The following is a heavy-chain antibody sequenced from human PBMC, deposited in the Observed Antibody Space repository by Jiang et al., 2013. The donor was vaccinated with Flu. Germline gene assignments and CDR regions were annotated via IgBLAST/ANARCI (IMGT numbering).Heavy chain of an antibody. V-gene: IGHV1-18*01. Sequence: GAEVKKPGASVKVSCKASGYTFTSYGISWVRQAPGQGLEWMGWISAYNGNTNYAQKLQGRVTMTTDTSTSTAYMELRSLRSDDTAVYYCARIPRYSSSHSYYYYGMDVWGQGTTVTVSS. J-gene: IGHJ6*02. CDR3: ARIPRYSSSHSYYYYGMDV. CDR2: ISAYNGNT. CDR1: GYTFTSYG. D-gene: IGHD6-6*01.